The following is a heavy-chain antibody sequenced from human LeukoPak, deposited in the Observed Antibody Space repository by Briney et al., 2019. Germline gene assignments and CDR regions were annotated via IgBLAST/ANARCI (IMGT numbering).Heavy chain of an antibody. CDR2: IYYSGST. D-gene: IGHD6-13*01. CDR3: ARIAAAPEYGMDV. CDR1: GGSISSYY. Sequence: PSETLSLTCTVSGGSISSYYWSWIRQPPGKGLEWIGYIYYSGSTNYNPSLKSRVTISVDTSKNQFSLELSSVTAADTAVYYCARIAAAPEYGMDVWGQGTTVTVSS. J-gene: IGHJ6*02. V-gene: IGHV4-59*08.